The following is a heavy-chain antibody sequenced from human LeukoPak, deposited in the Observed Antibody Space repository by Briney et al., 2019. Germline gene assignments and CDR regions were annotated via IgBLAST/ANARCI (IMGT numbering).Heavy chain of an antibody. Sequence: SETLSLTCTVSGGSTSSYYWSWIRRPPGKGLEWIGHVYYSGSTNYNPSLKSRVTISLDTSKNQFSLKLSSVTTADTAVYYCARVIGYSSTWFPYYFDHWGQGTLVTVSS. CDR2: VYYSGST. CDR1: GGSTSSYY. V-gene: IGHV4-59*01. J-gene: IGHJ4*02. D-gene: IGHD6-13*01. CDR3: ARVIGYSSTWFPYYFDH.